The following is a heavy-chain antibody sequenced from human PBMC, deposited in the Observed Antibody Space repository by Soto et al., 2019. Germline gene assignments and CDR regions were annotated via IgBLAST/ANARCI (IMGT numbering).Heavy chain of an antibody. CDR3: ARDSSGYGLNYYYGMDV. Sequence: LRLSCAASGFTFSSYSMNWVRQAPGKGLEWVSSISSSSSYIYYADSVKGRFTISGDNAKNSLYLQMNSLRAEDTAVYYCARDSSGYGLNYYYGMDVWGQGTTVTVSS. D-gene: IGHD3-22*01. J-gene: IGHJ6*02. V-gene: IGHV3-21*01. CDR2: ISSSSSYI. CDR1: GFTFSSYS.